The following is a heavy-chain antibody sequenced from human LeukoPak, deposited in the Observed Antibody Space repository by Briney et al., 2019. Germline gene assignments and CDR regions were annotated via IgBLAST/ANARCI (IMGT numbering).Heavy chain of an antibody. CDR3: ARVLMVRGVNNWFDP. CDR1: GYTFTSYA. J-gene: IGHJ5*02. V-gene: IGHV1-3*01. Sequence: ASVKVSCKASGYTFTSYAMHWVRQAPGQRLEWMGWINAGNGNTKYSQKLQGRVTMTTDTSTSTAYMEPRSLRSDDTAVYYCARVLMVRGVNNWFDPWGQGTLVTVSS. D-gene: IGHD3-10*01. CDR2: INAGNGNT.